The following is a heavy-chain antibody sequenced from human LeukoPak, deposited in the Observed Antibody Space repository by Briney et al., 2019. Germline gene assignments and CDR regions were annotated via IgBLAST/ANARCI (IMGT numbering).Heavy chain of an antibody. CDR2: ISSNGGST. J-gene: IGHJ6*03. V-gene: IGHV3-64*01. Sequence: GGSLRLSCAASGFTFSSYAMHWVRQAPGKGLEYVSAISSNGGSTYYANSVKGRFTISRDNSKNTLYLQMGSLRAEDMAVYYCARDYYXSSGYEEGGXYYYMDXWGKGTTVXXSS. D-gene: IGHD3-22*01. CDR3: ARDYYXSSGYEEGGXYYYMDX. CDR1: GFTFSSYA.